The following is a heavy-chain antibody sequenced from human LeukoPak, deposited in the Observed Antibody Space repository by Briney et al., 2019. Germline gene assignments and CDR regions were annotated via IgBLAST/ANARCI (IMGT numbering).Heavy chain of an antibody. D-gene: IGHD2-21*02. CDR3: ARDLLAYCGGDCSSDY. J-gene: IGHJ4*02. V-gene: IGHV3-53*01. Sequence: PGGSLRLSCAASGFTVSSNYMSWVRQAPGKGLEWVSVIYSGGSTYYADSVKGRFTISRDNSKNTLYLQMNSLRAEDTAVYYCARDLLAYCGGDCSSDYWGQGTLVTVSS. CDR2: IYSGGST. CDR1: GFTVSSNY.